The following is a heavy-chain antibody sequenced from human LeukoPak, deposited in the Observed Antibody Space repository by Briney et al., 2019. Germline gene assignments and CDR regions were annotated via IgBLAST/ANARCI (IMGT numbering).Heavy chain of an antibody. CDR1: GGSISSYY. V-gene: IGHV4-4*07. CDR3: AMGNDYDFWSGYYYYYMDV. J-gene: IGHJ6*03. Sequence: PSETLSLTCTVSGGSISSYYWSWIRQPAGKGLEWIGRIYTSGSTNYNPSLKSRVTISVDTSKNQFSLKLSSVTAADTAVYYCAMGNDYDFWSGYYYYYMDVWGKGTTVTVSS. CDR2: IYTSGST. D-gene: IGHD3-3*01.